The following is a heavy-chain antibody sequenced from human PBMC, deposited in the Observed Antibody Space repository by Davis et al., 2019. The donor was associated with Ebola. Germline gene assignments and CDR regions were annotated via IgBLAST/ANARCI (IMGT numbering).Heavy chain of an antibody. CDR2: INEDGSEM. J-gene: IGHJ6*02. CDR3: ARDPQLWPRDGYYYYYGMDV. D-gene: IGHD5-18*01. Sequence: GESLKISCAVSGFSSSHYWMTWFRQAPGRGLEWVANINEDGSEMKYADSVKGRFTISRDNAKNSVYLQMDSLRGEDTAVYYCARDPQLWPRDGYYYYYGMDVWGQGTTVTVSS. CDR1: GFSSSHYW. V-gene: IGHV3-7*01.